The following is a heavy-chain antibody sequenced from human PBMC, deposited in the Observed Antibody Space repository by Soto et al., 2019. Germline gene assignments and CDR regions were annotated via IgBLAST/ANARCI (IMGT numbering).Heavy chain of an antibody. CDR3: ARDDALLGYCISTSCYVHYYYGMDV. J-gene: IGHJ6*02. CDR1: GFTFSSYS. V-gene: IGHV3-48*02. D-gene: IGHD2-2*01. Sequence: GGSLRLSCAASGFTFSSYSMNWVRQAPGKGLEWVSYISSSSSTIYYADSVKGRFTISRDNAKNSLYLQMNSLRDEDTAVYYCARDDALLGYCISTSCYVHYYYGMDVWGQGTTVTVSS. CDR2: ISSSSSTI.